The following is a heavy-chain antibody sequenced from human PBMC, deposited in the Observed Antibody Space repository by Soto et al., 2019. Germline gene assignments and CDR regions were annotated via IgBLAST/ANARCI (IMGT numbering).Heavy chain of an antibody. CDR1: GSSISPFY. CDR2: IYYTGST. CDR3: TSVGGYYGDYPNFDY. J-gene: IGHJ4*02. Sequence: PSETLSLTCTVSGSSISPFYWSWIRQPPGRGLEWIGYIYYTGSTKYNPSLKSRVTLSLGTSRNQLSLKLSSVTAADTAVYFCTSVGGYYGDYPNFDYWGPGAMVTVTT. D-gene: IGHD4-17*01. V-gene: IGHV4-59*01.